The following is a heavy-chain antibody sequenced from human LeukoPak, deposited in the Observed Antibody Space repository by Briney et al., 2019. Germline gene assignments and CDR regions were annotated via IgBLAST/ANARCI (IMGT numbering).Heavy chain of an antibody. V-gene: IGHV4-39*07. CDR2: IYYSGST. D-gene: IGHD2-15*01. CDR3: ARDLKGYCSGGSCYGSYFDY. Sequence: PSETLSLTCTVSGGSISSYYWGWIRQPPGKGLEWIGSIYYSGSTYYNPSLKSRVTISVDTSKNQFSLKLSSVTAADTAVYYCARDLKGYCSGGSCYGSYFDYWGQGTLVTVSS. CDR1: GGSISSYY. J-gene: IGHJ4*02.